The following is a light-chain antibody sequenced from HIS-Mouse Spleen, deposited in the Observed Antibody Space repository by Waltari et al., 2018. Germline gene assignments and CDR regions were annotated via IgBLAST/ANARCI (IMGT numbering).Light chain of an antibody. V-gene: IGLV2-14*01. CDR3: SSYTSSSTLVV. Sequence: QSALTEPASVSGSPGQSISICCPGTSSDVGGYNYVSLYQQHPGQSPKLMIYEVSNRPSGVSNRFSGSKSGNTASLTISGLQAEDEANYYCSSYTSSSTLVVFGGGTKLTVL. CDR1: SSDVGGYNY. CDR2: EVS. J-gene: IGLJ2*01.